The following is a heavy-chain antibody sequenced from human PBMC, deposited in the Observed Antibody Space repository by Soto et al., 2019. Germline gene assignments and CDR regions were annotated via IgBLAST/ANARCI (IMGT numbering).Heavy chain of an antibody. D-gene: IGHD6-19*01. CDR2: IYSGGST. V-gene: IGHV3-66*01. CDR3: ARDGGLGGSGWPFDY. CDR1: GFTVSSNY. Sequence: GGSLRLSCAASGFTVSSNYMSWVRQAPGKGLEWVSVIYSGGSTYYADSVKGRFTISRDNSKNTLYLQMNSLRAEDTAVYYCARDGGLGGSGWPFDYWGQGTPVTVSS. J-gene: IGHJ4*02.